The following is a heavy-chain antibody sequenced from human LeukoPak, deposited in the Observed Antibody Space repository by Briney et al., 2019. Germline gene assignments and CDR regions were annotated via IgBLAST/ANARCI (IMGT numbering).Heavy chain of an antibody. V-gene: IGHV4-61*05. Sequence: PSETLSLTCTVSGGSISSSSYYWGWIRQPPGKGLEWIGYIYSTGSTNYNPSLQSRVTMSVDTSKNQFSLKLSSVSAADTAVYYCARGLAFSYWGQGTLVTVSS. CDR2: IYSTGST. CDR1: GGSISSSSYY. CDR3: ARGLAFSY. J-gene: IGHJ4*02.